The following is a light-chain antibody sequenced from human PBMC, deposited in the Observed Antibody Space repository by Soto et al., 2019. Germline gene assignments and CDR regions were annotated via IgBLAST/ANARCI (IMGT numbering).Light chain of an antibody. CDR2: DAS. J-gene: IGKJ3*01. CDR1: QSVSSY. V-gene: IGKV3-11*01. Sequence: EIVLTQSPATLSLSPGERATLSCRASQSVSSYLAWYQQKPGQAPRLLIYDASNRAPGIPARLSGSGSGTDFPLTISSLEPVDFAVYYCQQRSNWPPTFGPETKVDIK. CDR3: QQRSNWPPT.